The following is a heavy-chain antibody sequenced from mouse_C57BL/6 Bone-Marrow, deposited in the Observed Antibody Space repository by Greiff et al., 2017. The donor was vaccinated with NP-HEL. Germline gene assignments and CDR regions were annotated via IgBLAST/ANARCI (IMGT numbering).Heavy chain of an antibody. V-gene: IGHV1-53*01. J-gene: IGHJ2*01. CDR1: GYTFTSYW. CDR3: ARSRGGLFITDY. D-gene: IGHD1-1*01. Sequence: QVQPQQPGTELVKPGASVKLSCKASGYTFTSYWMHWVKQRPGQGLEWIGNINPSNGGTNYNEKFKSKATLTVDKSSSTAYMQLSSLTSEDSAVYYCARSRGGLFITDYWGQGTTLTVSS. CDR2: INPSNGGT.